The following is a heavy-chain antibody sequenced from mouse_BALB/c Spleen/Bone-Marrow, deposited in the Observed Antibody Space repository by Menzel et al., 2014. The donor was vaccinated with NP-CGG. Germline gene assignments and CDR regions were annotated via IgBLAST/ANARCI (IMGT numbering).Heavy chain of an antibody. CDR1: GYTFTDYG. CDR3: ARWDGKYAMDY. V-gene: IGHV1S137*01. CDR2: LITYYGDA. J-gene: IGHJ4*01. D-gene: IGHD2-1*01. Sequence: QVQLQQSGAELVRPGISVKISCKGSGYTFTDYGIHWVRQSHAKRLEWIGVLITYYGDASYNPRFKGKATMTVDKSSSTAYMEIARLTSEDSAIYYCARWDGKYAMDYWGQGTSVTVSS.